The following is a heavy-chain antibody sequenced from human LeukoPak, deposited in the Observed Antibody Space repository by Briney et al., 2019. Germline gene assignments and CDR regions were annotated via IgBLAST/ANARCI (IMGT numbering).Heavy chain of an antibody. J-gene: IGHJ6*02. V-gene: IGHV1-46*01. CDR3: ARDLYPDYDILTGSTLAYYYGMDV. CDR1: GYTFTSNY. CDR2: IYPRDGST. D-gene: IGHD3-9*01. Sequence: VASVKVSCKASGYTFTSNYIHWVRQAPGQGLEWMGMIYPRDGSTSYAQKFQGRVTVTRDTSTSTVHMELSGLRSEDTAVYYCARDLYPDYDILTGSTLAYYYGMDVWGQGTTVTVSS.